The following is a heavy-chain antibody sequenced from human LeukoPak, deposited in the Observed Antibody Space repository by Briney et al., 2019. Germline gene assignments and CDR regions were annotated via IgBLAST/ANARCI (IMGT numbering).Heavy chain of an antibody. CDR3: ARRTRPRRILGIFFKGYFDY. CDR1: GGSFSGYY. D-gene: IGHD7-27*01. V-gene: IGHV4-34*01. CDR2: INHSGST. Sequence: PSETLSPTCAVYGGSFSGYYWSWIRPPPGKGLEWIGEINHSGSTNYNPSLKSRVTISVDTSKNQFSLKLSSVTAADTAVYYCARRTRPRRILGIFFKGYFDYWGQGTLVTVSS. J-gene: IGHJ4*02.